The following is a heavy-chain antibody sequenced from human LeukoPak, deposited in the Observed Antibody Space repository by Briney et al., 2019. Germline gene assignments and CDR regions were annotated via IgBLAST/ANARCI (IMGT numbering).Heavy chain of an antibody. J-gene: IGHJ4*02. D-gene: IGHD3-10*01. CDR2: VSRDSSHI. CDR1: GFIFTTYT. Sequence: GGSLRLSCAASGFIFTTYTMNWVRQAPGKGLEWVSSVSRDSSHIYYADSVKGRFTISRDNSKNTLYLQMNSLRAEDTAVYYCARDRGRETKDYWGQGTLVTVSS. V-gene: IGHV3-21*01. CDR3: ARDRGRETKDY.